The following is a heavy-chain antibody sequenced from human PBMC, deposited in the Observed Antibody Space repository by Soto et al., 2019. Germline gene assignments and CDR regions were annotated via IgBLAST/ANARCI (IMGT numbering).Heavy chain of an antibody. D-gene: IGHD4-17*01. J-gene: IGHJ4*02. CDR2: IYYSGST. Sequence: KTSETLSLTCTVSGGSISSYYWSWIRQPPGKGLEWIGYIYYSGSTNYNPSLKSRVTISVDTSKNQFSLKLSSVTAADTAVYYCASYYGELDYWGQGTLVTVSS. CDR3: ASYYGELDY. V-gene: IGHV4-59*01. CDR1: GGSISSYY.